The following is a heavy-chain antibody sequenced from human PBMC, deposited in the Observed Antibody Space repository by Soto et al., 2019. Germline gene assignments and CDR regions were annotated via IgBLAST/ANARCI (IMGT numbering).Heavy chain of an antibody. CDR1: GYTFTDYY. CDR3: ARDNSAANGVLDH. J-gene: IGHJ4*02. Sequence: ASVKVSCKSSGYTFTDYYLHWVRQAPGQGLEWMGWMNPGARSASYAQKLRGRLTMDRDTSTTTVYMELSRLTSEDTAVCYCARDNSAANGVLDHWGLGTLVTVSS. CDR2: MNPGARSA. V-gene: IGHV1-46*04. D-gene: IGHD1-1*01.